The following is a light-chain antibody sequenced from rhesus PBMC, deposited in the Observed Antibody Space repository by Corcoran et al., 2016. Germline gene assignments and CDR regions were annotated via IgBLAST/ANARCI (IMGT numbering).Light chain of an antibody. Sequence: DIQMTQSPSSLSASVGDRVTITCRASQDIYNHLSWYQQKPGKAPKPLFYYQSSLETGIPSRFIGRRSRTDYILTISSLQPEDIATYYCPQYKNIPLTFGGGTKVELK. J-gene: IGKJ4*01. CDR3: PQYKNIPLT. V-gene: IGKV1-66*01. CDR1: QDIYNH. CDR2: YQS.